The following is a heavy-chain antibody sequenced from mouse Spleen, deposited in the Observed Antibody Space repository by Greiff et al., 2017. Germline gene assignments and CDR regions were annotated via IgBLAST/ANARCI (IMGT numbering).Heavy chain of an antibody. V-gene: IGHV3-6*01. CDR3: ARDYYDGSYDY. Sequence: EVQLQESGPGLVKPSQSLSLTCSVTGYSITSGYYWNWIRQFPGNKLEWMGYISYDGSNNYNPSLKNRISITRDTSKNQFFLKLNSVTTEDTATYYCARDYYDGSYDYWGQGTTLTVSS. D-gene: IGHD1-1*01. J-gene: IGHJ2*01. CDR1: GYSITSGYY. CDR2: ISYDGSN.